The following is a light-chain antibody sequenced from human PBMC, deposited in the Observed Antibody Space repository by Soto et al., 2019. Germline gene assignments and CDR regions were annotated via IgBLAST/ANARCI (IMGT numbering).Light chain of an antibody. CDR2: AAS. J-gene: IGKJ1*01. CDR3: QQLNSYPWT. CDR1: QAISSY. V-gene: IGKV1-9*01. Sequence: DIQLTQSPSFLSASVGDRVTITCRASQAISSYLAWFQQRPGKAPKVLIYAASTLQSGVPSRFSGSASGTEFTLTISSLQPEDFPTSFCQQLNSYPWTFGQGTKVEIK.